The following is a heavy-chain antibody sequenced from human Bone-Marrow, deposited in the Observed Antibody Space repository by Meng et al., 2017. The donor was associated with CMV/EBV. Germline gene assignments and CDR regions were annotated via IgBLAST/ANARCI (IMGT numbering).Heavy chain of an antibody. V-gene: IGHV3-30*04. J-gene: IGHJ6*02. CDR3: AKDRNDYGDYYYGMDV. CDR1: GFTFSSYA. Sequence: GGSLRLSCAASGFTFSSYAMHWVRQAPGKGLEWVAVISYDGSNKYYADSVKGRFTISRDNSKNTLYLQMNSLRAEDTAVYYCAKDRNDYGDYYYGMDVWGQGTTVTVSS. CDR2: ISYDGSNK. D-gene: IGHD4-17*01.